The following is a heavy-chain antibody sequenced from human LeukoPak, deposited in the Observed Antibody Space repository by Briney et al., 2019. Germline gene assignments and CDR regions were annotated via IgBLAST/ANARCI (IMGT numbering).Heavy chain of an antibody. CDR1: GFSFSSCG. CDR3: VKAGYYDSSGYYYYLDY. CDR2: IAKDGTDI. D-gene: IGHD3-22*01. V-gene: IGHV3-30*18. Sequence: GGSLRLSCAASGFSFSSCGMHWVRQTPDRGLEWVAAIAKDGTDIHYVDSVKGRFTISRDNSRNTLYLQMFSLSTEDTAVYYCVKAGYYDSSGYYYYLDYWGQGTLVSVSS. J-gene: IGHJ4*02.